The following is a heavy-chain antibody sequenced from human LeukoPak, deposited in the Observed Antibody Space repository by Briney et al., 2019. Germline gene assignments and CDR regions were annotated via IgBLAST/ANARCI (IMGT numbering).Heavy chain of an antibody. V-gene: IGHV3-30*18. CDR3: AKYHSGYDWDWDYFDY. J-gene: IGHJ4*02. D-gene: IGHD5-12*01. Sequence: PGRSLRLSCAASGFTFSNYGMHWVRQAPGKGLEWVAVISYGGTHKYYADSVKGRFTISRDNSKNTLYLQMNSLRAEDTAVYYCAKYHSGYDWDWDYFDYWGQGTLVTVSS. CDR1: GFTFSNYG. CDR2: ISYGGTHK.